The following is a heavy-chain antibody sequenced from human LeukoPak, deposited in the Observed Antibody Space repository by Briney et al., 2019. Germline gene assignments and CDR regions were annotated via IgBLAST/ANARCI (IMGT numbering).Heavy chain of an antibody. CDR2: ISGSGSGGST. D-gene: IGHD4-17*01. CDR1: GFTFGSSA. V-gene: IGHV3-23*01. J-gene: IGHJ3*02. Sequence: GGSLRLSCAASGFTFGSSAMSWVRQAPGKGLEWVSSISGSGSGGSTNYADSVKGRFTISRDNSKNTLYLQMNSLRADDTAVYYCARARAPVTRISSFDIWGQGTMVTVSS. CDR3: ARARAPVTRISSFDI.